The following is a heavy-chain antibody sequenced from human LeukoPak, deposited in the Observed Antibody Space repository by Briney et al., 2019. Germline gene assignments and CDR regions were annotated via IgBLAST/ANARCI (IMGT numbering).Heavy chain of an antibody. CDR3: AKAREDFDWLLSPQYYFDY. CDR2: ISGSGGST. Sequence: PGGSLRLSCAASGFTFSSYAMSWVRQAQGKGMEWVSAISGSGGSTYYADSVKGRFTISRDNSKNTLYLQMNSLRPEDTAVYYCAKAREDFDWLLSPQYYFDYWGQGTLVTVSS. V-gene: IGHV3-23*01. J-gene: IGHJ4*02. D-gene: IGHD3-9*01. CDR1: GFTFSSYA.